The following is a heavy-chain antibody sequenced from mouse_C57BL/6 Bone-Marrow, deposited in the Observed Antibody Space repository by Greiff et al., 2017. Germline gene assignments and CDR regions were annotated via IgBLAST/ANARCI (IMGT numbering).Heavy chain of an antibody. CDR1: GYTFTSYW. CDR2: IDPNSGGT. D-gene: IGHD5-1-1*01. CDR3: ARGYPSGFYYAMDY. V-gene: IGHV1-72*01. J-gene: IGHJ4*01. Sequence: QVQLQQPGAELAKPGASVKLSCKASGYTFTSYWMHWVKQRPGRGLEWIGRIDPNSGGTKYNEKFKSKATLTVDKPSSTAYMQLSSLTSEDSAVYYCARGYPSGFYYAMDYWGQGTSVTVSS.